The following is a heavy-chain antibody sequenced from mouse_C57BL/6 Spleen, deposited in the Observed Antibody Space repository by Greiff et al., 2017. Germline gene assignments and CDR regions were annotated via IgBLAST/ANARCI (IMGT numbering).Heavy chain of an antibody. CDR2: INPNNGGT. CDR3: VTTVDWYFDV. Sequence: VQLKQSGPELVKPGASVKISCKASGYTFTDYYMNWVKQSHGKSLEWIGDINPNNGGTSYNQKFKGKATLTVDKSSSTAYMELRSLTSEDSAVYYCVTTVDWYFDVCGTGTTVTVSS. D-gene: IGHD1-1*01. V-gene: IGHV1-26*01. J-gene: IGHJ1*03. CDR1: GYTFTDYY.